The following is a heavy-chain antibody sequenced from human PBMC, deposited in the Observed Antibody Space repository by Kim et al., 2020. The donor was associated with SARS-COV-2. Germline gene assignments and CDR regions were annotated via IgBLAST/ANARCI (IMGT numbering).Heavy chain of an antibody. CDR3: ARDATHYYGSGSLDY. V-gene: IGHV3-30*07. D-gene: IGHD3-10*01. Sequence: AGPVKGRFTISRDNSKNTLYLQMNSLRAEDTAVYYCARDATHYYGSGSLDYWGQGTLVTVSS. J-gene: IGHJ4*02.